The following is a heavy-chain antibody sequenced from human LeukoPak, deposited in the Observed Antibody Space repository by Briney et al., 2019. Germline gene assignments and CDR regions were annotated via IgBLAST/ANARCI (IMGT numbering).Heavy chain of an antibody. CDR1: GFTFSRYG. CDR3: ARPPRDI. V-gene: IGHV3-23*01. Sequence: GGSLRLSCGTSGFTFSRYGMTWVRQAPGKGLEWVSSISYSGGSTYSADSVKGRFTISRDNSKNTLYLQMNSLRAEDTAVYYCARPPRDIWGQGTMVTVSS. J-gene: IGHJ3*02. CDR2: ISYSGGST.